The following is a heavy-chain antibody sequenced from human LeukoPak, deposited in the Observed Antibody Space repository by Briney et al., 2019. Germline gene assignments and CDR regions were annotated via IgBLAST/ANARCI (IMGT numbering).Heavy chain of an antibody. V-gene: IGHV4-34*01. Sequence: SETLSLTCAVYGGSFSGYYWSWIRQPPGKGLEWIGEINHSGSTNYNPSLKSRVTISVDTSKNQFSLKLSSVTAADTAVYYCARGRRYFDWFLGYFDYWGQGTLVTVSS. J-gene: IGHJ4*02. D-gene: IGHD3-9*01. CDR1: GGSFSGYY. CDR3: ARGRRYFDWFLGYFDY. CDR2: INHSGST.